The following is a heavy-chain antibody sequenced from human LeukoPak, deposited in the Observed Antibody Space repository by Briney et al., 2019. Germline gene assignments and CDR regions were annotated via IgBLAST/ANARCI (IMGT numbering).Heavy chain of an antibody. CDR3: ARHLASGNAFDI. CDR1: GYSFTTYW. Sequence: GESLKISCKGSGYSFTTYWIGWVRQMPGKVLEGMGIIYPGDSATRYSPSFQGQVTISADKSISTAYLQWSSLKASDTAMFYCARHLASGNAFDIWGQGTMVTVSS. CDR2: IYPGDSAT. D-gene: IGHD3-3*02. V-gene: IGHV5-51*01. J-gene: IGHJ3*02.